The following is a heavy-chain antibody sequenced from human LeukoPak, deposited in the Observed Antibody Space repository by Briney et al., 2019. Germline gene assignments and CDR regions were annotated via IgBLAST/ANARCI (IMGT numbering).Heavy chain of an antibody. CDR1: GFTFSSYA. Sequence: GGSLRLSCAASGFTFSSYAMRWVRQAPGKGLEWVSAISGSGGSTYYADSVKGRFTISRDNSKNTLYLQMNSLRAEDTGVYYCAECPFVLLWFGEPNAPLDYWGQGTLVTVSS. D-gene: IGHD3-10*01. CDR2: ISGSGGST. V-gene: IGHV3-23*01. CDR3: AECPFVLLWFGEPNAPLDY. J-gene: IGHJ4*02.